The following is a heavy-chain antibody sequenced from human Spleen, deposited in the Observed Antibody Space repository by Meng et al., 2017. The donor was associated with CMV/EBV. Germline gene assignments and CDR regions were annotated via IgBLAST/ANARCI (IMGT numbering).Heavy chain of an antibody. J-gene: IGHJ6*02. Sequence: KVSCKGSGYSFTNYWVGWVRQMPGKGLEWMGIIYPGDSDTRYSPSFQGQVTISADKSISTAYLRWSSLKASDTAIYYCARHQGEDRFGPTRGGYYGMDVWGQGTTVTVSS. CDR3: ARHQGEDRFGPTRGGYYGMDV. CDR1: GYSFTNYW. V-gene: IGHV5-51*01. D-gene: IGHD3-10*01. CDR2: IYPGDSDT.